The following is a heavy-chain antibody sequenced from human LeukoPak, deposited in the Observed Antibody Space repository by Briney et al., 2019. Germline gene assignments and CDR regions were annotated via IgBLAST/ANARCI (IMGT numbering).Heavy chain of an antibody. CDR2: INPNSGGT. D-gene: IGHD1-20*01. CDR3: ASRITGTTFWFDP. V-gene: IGHV1-2*02. J-gene: IGHJ5*02. Sequence: ASVKVSCKASGYTFTGYYMHWVRQAPGQGLEWMGWINPNSGGTNYAQKFQGRVTMTRDTSISTAYVELSRLRSEDTAVYYCASRITGTTFWFDPWGQGTLVTVSS. CDR1: GYTFTGYY.